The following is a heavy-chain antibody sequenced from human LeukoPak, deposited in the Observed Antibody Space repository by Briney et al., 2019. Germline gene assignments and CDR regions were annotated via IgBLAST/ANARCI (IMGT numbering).Heavy chain of an antibody. V-gene: IGHV1-18*01. J-gene: IGHJ4*02. CDR3: ARDRGDYYYDSSGYPDY. CDR1: GYTFTSYG. CDR2: ISAYNGNT. D-gene: IGHD3-22*01. Sequence: GASVKVSCKASGYTFTSYGISWVRQAPGQGLEWMGWISAYNGNTNYAQKLQGRVTMTTDTSTSTAYMELRSLRSDDTAVYYCARDRGDYYYDSSGYPDYWGQGTQVTVSS.